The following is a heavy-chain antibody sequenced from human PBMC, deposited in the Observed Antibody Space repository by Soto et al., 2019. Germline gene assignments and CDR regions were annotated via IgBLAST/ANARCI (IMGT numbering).Heavy chain of an antibody. CDR3: TADPAYYDYWSAYLGWFDP. V-gene: IGHV3-15*01. CDR2: IKSKTDGGTT. CDR1: RFTLSNAW. Sequence: EVQLVESGGGLVKPGGSLRLSCAASRFTLSNAWMNWVRQAPGKGLEWVGRIKSKTDGGTTDYAAPVKGRFTISRDDLKNKLSLQMNSLRTEDTAVYYFTADPAYYDYWSAYLGWFDPWGQGTLVTVSS. J-gene: IGHJ5*02. D-gene: IGHD3-3*01.